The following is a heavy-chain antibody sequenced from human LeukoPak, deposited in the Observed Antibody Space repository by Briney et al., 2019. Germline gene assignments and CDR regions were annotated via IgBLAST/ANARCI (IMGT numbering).Heavy chain of an antibody. J-gene: IGHJ4*02. CDR1: GGSISSYY. V-gene: IGHV4-59*01. CDR3: ARDIRVVGATHYFDY. D-gene: IGHD1-26*01. CDR2: IHSSGSA. Sequence: SETLSLTCTVSGGSISSYYWSWIRQPPGKGLEWIGQIHSSGSASYNPSLQSRVAMSLDASKNQFSLGLSSVTAADTAIYYCARDIRVVGATHYFDYWGQGSLVTVSS.